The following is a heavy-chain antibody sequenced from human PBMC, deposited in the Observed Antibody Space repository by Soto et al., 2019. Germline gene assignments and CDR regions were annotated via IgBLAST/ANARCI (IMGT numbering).Heavy chain of an antibody. J-gene: IGHJ2*01. CDR1: GFTFSSYG. CDR2: IWYDGSNK. CDR3: ARRRIGWYFDL. V-gene: IGHV3-33*01. Sequence: QVQLVESGGGVVQPGRSLRLSCAASGFTFSSYGMHWVRQAPGKGLEWVAVIWYDGSNKYYADSVKGRFTISRDNSKNTLYLQMSSLRAEDTAVYYCARRRIGWYFDLWGRGTLVTVSS.